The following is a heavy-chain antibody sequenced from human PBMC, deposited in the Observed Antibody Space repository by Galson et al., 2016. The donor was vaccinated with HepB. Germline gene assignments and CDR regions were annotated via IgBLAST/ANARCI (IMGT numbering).Heavy chain of an antibody. D-gene: IGHD6-6*01. V-gene: IGHV3-7*03. CDR3: ARGFGRIAESEYNWFDP. J-gene: IGHJ5*02. Sequence: SLRLSCAASDFTFRDYWMNWLRQTPGSGLEWVANIKQDGSAKFYVDSVKGRFTISRDNARNSLFLYMNSLRADDSGVYYCARGFGRIAESEYNWFDPWGQGILVTVSS. CDR2: IKQDGSAK. CDR1: DFTFRDYW.